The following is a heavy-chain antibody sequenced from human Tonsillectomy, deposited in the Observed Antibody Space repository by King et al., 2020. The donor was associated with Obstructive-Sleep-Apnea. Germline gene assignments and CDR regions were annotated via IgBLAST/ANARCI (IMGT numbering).Heavy chain of an antibody. V-gene: IGHV3-30*18. J-gene: IGHJ6*02. CDR1: GFTFSSYG. CDR3: AKDAYSGSYFYYYHGMDV. Sequence: VQLVESGGGVVQPGRSLRLSCAASGFTFSSYGMHWVRQAPGKGLEWVAVISYDGSNKYYADSVKGRFTISRDNSKNTLYLQMNSLRAEDTAVYYCAKDAYSGSYFYYYHGMDVWGQGTTVTVSS. D-gene: IGHD1-26*01. CDR2: ISYDGSNK.